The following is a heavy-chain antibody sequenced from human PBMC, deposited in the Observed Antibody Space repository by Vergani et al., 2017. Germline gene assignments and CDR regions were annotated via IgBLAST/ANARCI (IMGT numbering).Heavy chain of an antibody. CDR3: ARDDSVEAAAGPLDY. Sequence: QVQLQESGPGLVKPSQTLSLTCTVSGGSISSSSYYWGWIRQPPGKGLEWIGSIYHSGSTYYNPSLKSRVTISVDRSKNQFSLKLSSVTAADTAVYYCARDDSVEAAAGPLDYWGQGTLVTVSS. CDR1: GGSISSSSYY. V-gene: IGHV4-39*07. CDR2: IYHSGST. J-gene: IGHJ4*02. D-gene: IGHD6-13*01.